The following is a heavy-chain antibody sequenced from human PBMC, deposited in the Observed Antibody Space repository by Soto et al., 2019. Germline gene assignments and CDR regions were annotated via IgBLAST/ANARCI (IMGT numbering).Heavy chain of an antibody. D-gene: IGHD2-2*01. Sequence: EVQLLESGGGLVQPGGSLRLSCAASGFTFSTYAMSWVRQAPGKGLVWVSAISGDRSGTYYADSVRGRFTISRDDSSNTLYLQRNSLRAEDTAIYYCAKGSLGYCSVAICYYFDFWRQGTLVTVSS. CDR2: ISGDRSGT. J-gene: IGHJ4*02. CDR3: AKGSLGYCSVAICYYFDF. CDR1: GFTFSTYA. V-gene: IGHV3-23*01.